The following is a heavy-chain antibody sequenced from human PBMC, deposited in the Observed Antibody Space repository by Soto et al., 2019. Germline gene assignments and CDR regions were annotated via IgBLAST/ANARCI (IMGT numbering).Heavy chain of an antibody. D-gene: IGHD3-22*01. J-gene: IGHJ4*02. Sequence: GGSLRLSCAASGFTFSSYAMSWVRQAPGKGLEWVSAISGSGGSTYYADSVKGRFTISRDNSKNTLYLHMNSLRAEDTAVYYCAKGPPYYDSSGYSFDYWGQGTLVTVSS. CDR3: AKGPPYYDSSGYSFDY. V-gene: IGHV3-23*01. CDR2: ISGSGGST. CDR1: GFTFSSYA.